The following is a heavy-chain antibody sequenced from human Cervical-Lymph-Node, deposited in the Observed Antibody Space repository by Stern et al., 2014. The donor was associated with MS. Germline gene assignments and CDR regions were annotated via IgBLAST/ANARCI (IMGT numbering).Heavy chain of an antibody. J-gene: IGHJ5*02. CDR3: ARGLATTGLNWFDT. CDR2: ISADNGNT. CDR1: GYIFISYG. V-gene: IGHV1-18*01. D-gene: IGHD3-9*01. Sequence: QVQLVESGAEAKKPGASVKVSCKASGYIFISYGITWVRQAPGQGLAWMGWISADNGNTNYAQKLQGRVTMTRDTSTTTAYMELRSLRSDDTAFYYCARGLATTGLNWFDTWGQGTLVTVSS.